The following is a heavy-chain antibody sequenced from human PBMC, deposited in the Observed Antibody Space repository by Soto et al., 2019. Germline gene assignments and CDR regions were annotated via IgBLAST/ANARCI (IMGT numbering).Heavy chain of an antibody. V-gene: IGHV3-21*01. CDR2: ISSSSSYI. CDR3: ARDGVLGAWDV. CDR1: GFTFSSYS. Sequence: EVQLVESGGGLVKPGGSLRLSCAASGFTFSSYSMNWVRQAPGKGLEWVSSISSSSSYIYYADSVKGRFTISRDNAKNSLYLQINSLRAEDTAVYYCARDGVLGAWDVWGKGTTVTVSS. D-gene: IGHD1-26*01. J-gene: IGHJ6*04.